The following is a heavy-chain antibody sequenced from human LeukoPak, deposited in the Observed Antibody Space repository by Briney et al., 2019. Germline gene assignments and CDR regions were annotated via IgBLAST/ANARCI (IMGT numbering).Heavy chain of an antibody. CDR3: ARELGYCSSTSCSSDWFDP. V-gene: IGHV4-59*01. D-gene: IGHD2-2*01. J-gene: IGHJ5*02. CDR2: IYYSGST. CDR1: GVSISGYY. Sequence: NPSETLSLTCTVSGVSISGYYWSWIRQPPGKGLEWIGYIYYSGSTNYNPSLKSRVTISVDTSKNQFSLKLSSVTAADTAVYYCARELGYCSSTSCSSDWFDPWGQGTLVTVSS.